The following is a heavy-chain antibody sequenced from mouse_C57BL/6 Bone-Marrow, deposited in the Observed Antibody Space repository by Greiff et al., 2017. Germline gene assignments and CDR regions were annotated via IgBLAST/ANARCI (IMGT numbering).Heavy chain of an antibody. CDR3: ARQGDYDGFAY. D-gene: IGHD2-4*01. Sequence: EVKLMESGGGLVQPGGSLKLSCAASGFTFSDYYMYWVRQTPEKRLEWVAYISNGGGSTYYPDTVKGRFTISRDNAKNTLYLQMSRLKSEDTAMYYCARQGDYDGFAYWGQGTLVTVSA. CDR2: ISNGGGST. V-gene: IGHV5-12*01. CDR1: GFTFSDYY. J-gene: IGHJ3*01.